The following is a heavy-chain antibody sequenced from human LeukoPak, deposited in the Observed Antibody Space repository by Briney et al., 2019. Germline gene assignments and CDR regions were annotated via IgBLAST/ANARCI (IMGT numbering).Heavy chain of an antibody. CDR3: ARTELLPNYYYYYGMDV. D-gene: IGHD2-15*01. J-gene: IGHJ6*02. V-gene: IGHV4-30-4*01. CDR1: GGSISSGDYY. CDR2: IYYSGST. Sequence: PSQTLSLTCTVSGGSISSGDYYWSWIRQPPGKGLEWIGYIYYSGSTYYNPSLKSRFTISVDTSKNQFSLKLSSVTAADTAVYYCARTELLPNYYYYYGMDVWGQGTTVTVSS.